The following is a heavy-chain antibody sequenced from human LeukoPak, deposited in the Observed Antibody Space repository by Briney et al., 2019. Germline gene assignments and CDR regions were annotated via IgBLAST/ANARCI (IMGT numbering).Heavy chain of an antibody. D-gene: IGHD3-10*01. CDR1: GFTFSSYS. CDR2: ISSSSSTI. CDR3: ARDQDYYGSGTTYWYFDL. J-gene: IGHJ2*01. V-gene: IGHV3-48*04. Sequence: PGGSLRLSCAASGFTFSSYSMNWVRQAPGKGLEWVSYISSSSSTIYYADSVKGRFTISRDNAKNSLSLQMNSLRAEDTAVYYCARDQDYYGSGTTYWYFDLWGRGTLVTVSS.